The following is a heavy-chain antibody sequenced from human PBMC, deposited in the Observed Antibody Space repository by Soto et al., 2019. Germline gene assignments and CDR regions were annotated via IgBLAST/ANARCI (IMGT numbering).Heavy chain of an antibody. Sequence: GGSLKLSCAASGFTVRSNYMSWVRQAPGKGLEWVSVIYSGGSTYYADSVKGRFTISRDNSKNTVYLQMNSLRAEDTAVYYCARDVRVTAGYYYYDMDVWGQGTTVTVSS. CDR3: ARDVRVTAGYYYYDMDV. CDR2: IYSGGST. CDR1: GFTVRSNY. V-gene: IGHV3-53*01. J-gene: IGHJ6*02. D-gene: IGHD2-21*02.